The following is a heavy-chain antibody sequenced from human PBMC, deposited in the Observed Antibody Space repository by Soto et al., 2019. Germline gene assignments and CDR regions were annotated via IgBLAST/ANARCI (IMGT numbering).Heavy chain of an antibody. J-gene: IGHJ6*02. Sequence: EVQLVESGGGLVKPGGSLRLSCAASGFTFSSYSMNWVHQAPGKGLEWVSSISSSSSYIYYADSVKGRFTISRDNAKNSLYLQMNSLRAEDTAVYYCASPSIAARHGDYYYGMDVWGQGTTVTVSS. CDR2: ISSSSSYI. CDR1: GFTFSSYS. CDR3: ASPSIAARHGDYYYGMDV. V-gene: IGHV3-21*01. D-gene: IGHD6-6*01.